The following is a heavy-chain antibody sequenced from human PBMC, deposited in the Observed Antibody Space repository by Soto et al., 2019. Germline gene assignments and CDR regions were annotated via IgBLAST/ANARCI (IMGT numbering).Heavy chain of an antibody. D-gene: IGHD6-13*01. V-gene: IGHV3-21*01. CDR3: ARYPSLRSWYPYY. CDR1: GFTFSSYS. J-gene: IGHJ4*02. CDR2: ISSSSSYI. Sequence: EVQLVESGGGLVKPGGSLRLSCAASGFTFSSYSMNWVRQTPGKGLEWVSSISSSSSYIYYADSVKGRFTISRDNAKNSLYLQMNSLTAEDTAVYYCARYPSLRSWYPYYWGQGTLVTVSS.